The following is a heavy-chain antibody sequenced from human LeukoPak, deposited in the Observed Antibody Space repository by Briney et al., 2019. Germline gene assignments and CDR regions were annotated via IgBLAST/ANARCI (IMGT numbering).Heavy chain of an antibody. Sequence: PGGSLRLSCAASGFTFSDYYMTWIRKAPGRGLEWISYISNSGSYTNYADSVKGRFTISRDNAESSLYLQMNSLRAEDTAVYYCARGGSRGYSGYDSNWSQGTLVTVSS. J-gene: IGHJ4*02. CDR1: GFTFSDYY. V-gene: IGHV3-11*05. D-gene: IGHD5-12*01. CDR2: ISNSGSYT. CDR3: ARGGSRGYSGYDSN.